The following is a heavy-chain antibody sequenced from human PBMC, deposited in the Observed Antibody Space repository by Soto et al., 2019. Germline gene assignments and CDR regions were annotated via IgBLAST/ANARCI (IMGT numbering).Heavy chain of an antibody. J-gene: IGHJ4*02. CDR2: ISNDGSSK. D-gene: IGHD6-6*01. CDR1: EFTFSYYD. Sequence: QVQLVESGGGVVQPGRSLRLSCAASEFTFSYYDMHWVRQAPGKGLEWVAVISNDGSSKNYADSVKGRFTISRDNSKNTLYLQMNSLRAEDTAVYYCAKDYSSSDVYWNYWGQGTLVTVSS. V-gene: IGHV3-30*18. CDR3: AKDYSSSDVYWNY.